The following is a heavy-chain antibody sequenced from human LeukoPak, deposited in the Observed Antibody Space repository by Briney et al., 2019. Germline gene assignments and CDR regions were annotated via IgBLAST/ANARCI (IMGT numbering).Heavy chain of an antibody. CDR3: ARVAMIVVVPDY. CDR1: GFTFDDYG. Sequence: AGGSLRLSCAASGFTFDDYGMRWVRQAPGKGLGWVSVINWNGGSTGYADSVKGRFTISRDNAKNSLYLQMNSLRAEDTALYYCARVAMIVVVPDYWGQGTPVTVSS. J-gene: IGHJ4*02. D-gene: IGHD3-22*01. V-gene: IGHV3-20*04. CDR2: INWNGGST.